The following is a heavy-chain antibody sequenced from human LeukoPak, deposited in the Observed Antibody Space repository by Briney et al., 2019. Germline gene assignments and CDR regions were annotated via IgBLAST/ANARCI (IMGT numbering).Heavy chain of an antibody. Sequence: SETLSLTCTVSGGSISSYYWSWIRQPAGKGLEWIGRIYTSGSTNYNPSLKSRVTMSVDTSKNQFSLKLSSVTASDTAVYYCARVRAVPGGGLSLDYWGQGTLVTVSS. CDR3: ARVRAVPGGGLSLDY. J-gene: IGHJ4*02. D-gene: IGHD6-19*01. CDR2: IYTSGST. V-gene: IGHV4-4*07. CDR1: GGSISSYY.